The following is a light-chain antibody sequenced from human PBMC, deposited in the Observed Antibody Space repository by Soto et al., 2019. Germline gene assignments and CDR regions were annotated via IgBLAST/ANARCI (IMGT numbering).Light chain of an antibody. J-gene: IGLJ2*01. CDR3: TSYASSGTVV. V-gene: IGLV2-14*03. Sequence: QSALTQPASVSGSPGQSITISCTGSNSDVGGYNYVSWFQQHPGKAPKLMIYDVVNRPSGVSNRFSASKSGNTASLTISGLPAEDEADYYCTSYASSGTVVFGGGTKLTVL. CDR1: NSDVGGYNY. CDR2: DVV.